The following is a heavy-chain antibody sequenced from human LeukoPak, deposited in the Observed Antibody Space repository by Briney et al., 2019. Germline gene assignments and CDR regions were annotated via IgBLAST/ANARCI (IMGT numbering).Heavy chain of an antibody. Sequence: SETLSLTCTVSGGSISSYYWSWIRQPPGKGLEWIGYISYSGTTNYNPSLKSRVTISVDTSKNQFSLKLSSVTAADTAVYYCARQYFGYDTSGPYAHFDSWGQGTLVTVSS. J-gene: IGHJ4*02. CDR2: ISYSGTT. D-gene: IGHD3-22*01. CDR1: GGSISSYY. CDR3: ARQYFGYDTSGPYAHFDS. V-gene: IGHV4-59*08.